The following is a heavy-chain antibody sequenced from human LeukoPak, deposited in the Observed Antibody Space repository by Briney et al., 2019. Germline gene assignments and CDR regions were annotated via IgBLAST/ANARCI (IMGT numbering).Heavy chain of an antibody. Sequence: GGSLRLSCAASGFTVSSNFMSWVRQAPGKGLEWVSVIYSGGTTYYADSVKGRFTLSRDISKNTLHLQMNSLRAEDTAVYYCARDGYGYNYMDVWGRGTTVTVS. D-gene: IGHD5-12*01. V-gene: IGHV3-53*01. CDR3: ARDGYGYNYMDV. CDR1: GFTVSSNF. J-gene: IGHJ6*03. CDR2: IYSGGTT.